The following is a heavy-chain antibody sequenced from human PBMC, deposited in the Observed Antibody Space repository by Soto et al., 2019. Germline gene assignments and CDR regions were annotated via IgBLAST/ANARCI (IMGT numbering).Heavy chain of an antibody. Sequence: SETLSLTCTVSGGSVSSGSYYWSWIRQPPGKGLEWIGYIYYSGSTNYNPSLKSRVTISVDTSKNQFSLKLSSVTAADTAVYYCARDRWGIAVAGTNYGMDVWGQGTTVTVS. CDR3: ARDRWGIAVAGTNYGMDV. D-gene: IGHD6-19*01. CDR2: IYYSGST. J-gene: IGHJ6*02. V-gene: IGHV4-61*01. CDR1: GGSVSSGSYY.